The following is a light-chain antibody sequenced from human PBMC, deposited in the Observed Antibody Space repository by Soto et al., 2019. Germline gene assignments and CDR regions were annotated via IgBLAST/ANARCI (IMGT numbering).Light chain of an antibody. CDR1: STDFVSYNR. Sequence: SALPKPPSVSGSPGQSVTISCTGTSTDFVSYNRVSWYQQPPGTAPKLIIYEASNRPSGVPDRFSGSKSGNTASLTISGLQAADEADYYCSLYTSENTYVFGTGTKVTVL. CDR3: SLYTSENTYV. V-gene: IGLV2-18*01. J-gene: IGLJ1*01. CDR2: EAS.